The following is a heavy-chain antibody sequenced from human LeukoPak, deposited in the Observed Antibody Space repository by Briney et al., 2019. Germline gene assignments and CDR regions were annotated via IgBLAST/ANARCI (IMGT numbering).Heavy chain of an antibody. CDR1: GFTFSSYA. CDR2: ISGSGGST. V-gene: IGHV3-23*01. J-gene: IGHJ6*02. D-gene: IGHD3-3*01. Sequence: GGSLRLSCAASGFTFSSYAMSWVRQAPGKGLEWVSAISGSGGSTYYADSVKGRFTISRDNSKNTLYLQMNSLRAEDTAVYYCAKDDYDFWTDYGMDVWSQGTTVTVSS. CDR3: AKDDYDFWTDYGMDV.